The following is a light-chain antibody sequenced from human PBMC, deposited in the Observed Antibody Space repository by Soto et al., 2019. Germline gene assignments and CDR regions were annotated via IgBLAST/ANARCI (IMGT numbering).Light chain of an antibody. CDR3: MQGTHWPPYT. V-gene: IGKV2-30*01. CDR1: HSLVDTDGYTY. J-gene: IGKJ2*01. CDR2: KVS. Sequence: DVVMTQSPLSLPVTLGQPASISCRSSHSLVDTDGYTYLNWFQQRPGQSPRRLIYKVSNRDSGVPDRFSGSGSGTDFTLKISRVEAEDVGVYYCMQGTHWPPYTFGQGTKLEIK.